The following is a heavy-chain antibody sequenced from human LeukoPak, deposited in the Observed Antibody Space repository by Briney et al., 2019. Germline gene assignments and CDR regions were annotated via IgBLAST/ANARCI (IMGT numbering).Heavy chain of an antibody. Sequence: PGGSLRLSCAASGFTFSSYAMSWVRQAPGKGLEWVANIKQDGSEKYYVDSVKGRFTISRDKAKNSLYLQMNSLRAEDTAVYYCARRRCSSTSCFFDYWGQGTLVTVSS. V-gene: IGHV3-7*01. CDR2: IKQDGSEK. J-gene: IGHJ4*02. CDR3: ARRRCSSTSCFFDY. D-gene: IGHD2-2*01. CDR1: GFTFSSYA.